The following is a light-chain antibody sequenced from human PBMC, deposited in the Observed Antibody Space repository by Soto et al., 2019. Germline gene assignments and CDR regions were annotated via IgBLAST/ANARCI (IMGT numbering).Light chain of an antibody. J-gene: IGLJ1*01. CDR1: SSDVGGYNY. CDR2: DVS. Sequence: QSVLTQPASVSGSPGQSITISCTGTSSDVGGYNYVSWYQQHPGKAPKLMIYDVSNRPSGVSNRFSGSKSGNTASLTISGLQAEDEAYYYCSSYTSSSTLALYVFGTGTNVTVL. CDR3: SSYTSSSTLALYV. V-gene: IGLV2-14*01.